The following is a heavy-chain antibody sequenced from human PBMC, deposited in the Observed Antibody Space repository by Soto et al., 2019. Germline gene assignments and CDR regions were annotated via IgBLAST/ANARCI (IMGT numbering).Heavy chain of an antibody. CDR1: GYSISSGYY. CDR3: VRDNIEGSGWSTDY. J-gene: IGHJ4*02. Sequence: SETLSLTFAVSGYSISSGYYWGWIRQPPGKGLEWIGSIYHSGSTYYNPSLKSRVTISVDTSKNQLSLKLSSVTAADTPVYYCVRDNIEGSGWSTDYWGQGSRIPVYS. CDR2: IYHSGST. D-gene: IGHD6-19*01. V-gene: IGHV4-38-2*02.